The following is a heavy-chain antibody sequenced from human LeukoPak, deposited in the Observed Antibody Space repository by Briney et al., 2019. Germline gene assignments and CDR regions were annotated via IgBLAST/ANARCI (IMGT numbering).Heavy chain of an antibody. Sequence: ASVKVSCKASGYTFSNYYMHWVRQAPGQGLEWMGRINPNSGGTNYAQKFQGRVTMTRDTSISTAYMELSRLRSDDTAVYYCARGPPITKFLGDCFDPWGKGTRVTVSS. CDR1: GYTFSNYY. V-gene: IGHV1-2*06. CDR2: INPNSGGT. J-gene: IGHJ5*02. D-gene: IGHD3-9*01. CDR3: ARGPPITKFLGDCFDP.